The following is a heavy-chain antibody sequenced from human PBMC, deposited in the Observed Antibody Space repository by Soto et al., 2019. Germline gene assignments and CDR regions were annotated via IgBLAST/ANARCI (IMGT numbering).Heavy chain of an antibody. Sequence: QLQLQESGPGLVKPSETLSLTCTVSGGSISSSSYYWGWIRQPPGKGLEWIGSIYYSGSTYYNPSLKSRVTISVDTSKNQSSLKLGSVTAADTAVYYCASLRIRQQLVLIAFDIWGQGTMVTVSS. CDR3: ASLRIRQQLVLIAFDI. V-gene: IGHV4-39*01. D-gene: IGHD6-13*01. J-gene: IGHJ3*02. CDR1: GGSISSSSYY. CDR2: IYYSGST.